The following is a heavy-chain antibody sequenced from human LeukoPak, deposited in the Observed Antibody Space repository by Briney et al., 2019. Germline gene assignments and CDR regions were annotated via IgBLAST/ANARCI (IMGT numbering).Heavy chain of an antibody. J-gene: IGHJ3*02. CDR1: GFTFSSYA. V-gene: IGHV3-23*01. CDR3: AKDLRYYDNSGYPDAFDI. CDR2: ISGSGVNT. Sequence: GGSLRLSCAASGFTFSSYAMSWVRQAPGKGLAWVSAISGSGVNTFYADSVKGRFTISRDNSKNTLYLQMSSLRAENTAVYYCAKDLRYYDNSGYPDAFDIWGQGTMVTVSS. D-gene: IGHD3-22*01.